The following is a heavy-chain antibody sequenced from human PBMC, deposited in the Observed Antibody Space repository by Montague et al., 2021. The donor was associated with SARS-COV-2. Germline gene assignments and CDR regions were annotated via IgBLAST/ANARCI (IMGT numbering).Heavy chain of an antibody. CDR2: IYYNGST. CDR1: GWSNSSYY. D-gene: IGHD3-22*01. V-gene: IGHV4-59*08. Sequence: SETLSLTCTVPGWSNSSYYWNWIRLPPRKRPDWIGYIYYNGSTNYNPSLKSRVTISVDTSKNQFSLKLSSVTAADTAVYYCARQYYDSSGGDAFDIWGQGTMVTVSS. J-gene: IGHJ3*02. CDR3: ARQYYDSSGGDAFDI.